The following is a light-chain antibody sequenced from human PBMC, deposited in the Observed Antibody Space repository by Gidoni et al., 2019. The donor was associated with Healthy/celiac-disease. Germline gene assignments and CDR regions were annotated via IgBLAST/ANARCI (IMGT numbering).Light chain of an antibody. CDR1: QSVLYSSNNKNY. Sequence: DIVFTPSPDSLAVSLGERATINCKSSQSVLYSSNNKNYLAWYQQKPGQPPKLLIYWASTRESGVPDRFSGSGSGTDFTLTISSLQAEDVAVYYCQQYYSTPQTFGQGTKVEIK. J-gene: IGKJ1*01. V-gene: IGKV4-1*01. CDR3: QQYYSTPQT. CDR2: WAS.